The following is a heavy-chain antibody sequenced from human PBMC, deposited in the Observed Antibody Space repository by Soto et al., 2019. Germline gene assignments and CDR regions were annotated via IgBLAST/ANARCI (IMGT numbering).Heavy chain of an antibody. J-gene: IGHJ4*02. V-gene: IGHV4-59*01. D-gene: IGHD6-13*01. CDR2: IYYSGST. CDR3: ARRAQQLAHFDY. CDR1: GGSISSYY. Sequence: SETLSLTCTVSGGSISSYYWSWIRQPPGKGLEWIGYIYYSGSTNYNPSLKSRVTISVDTSKNQFSLKLSSVTAADTAVYYCARRAQQLAHFDYWGQGTLVTVSS.